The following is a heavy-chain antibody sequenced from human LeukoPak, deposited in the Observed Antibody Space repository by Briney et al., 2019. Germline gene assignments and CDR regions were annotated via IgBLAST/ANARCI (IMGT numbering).Heavy chain of an antibody. V-gene: IGHV3-7*01. J-gene: IGHJ4*02. D-gene: IGHD1-26*01. CDR3: AREGGGSYGFRLMYYFDY. Sequence: GGSLRLSCAASGFTFSSYWMSWVRQAPGKGLDWVANIKQDGSEKYYVDSVKGRCTISRDNAKNSLYLQMNSLRAEDTAVYYCAREGGGSYGFRLMYYFDYWGQGTLVTVSS. CDR1: GFTFSSYW. CDR2: IKQDGSEK.